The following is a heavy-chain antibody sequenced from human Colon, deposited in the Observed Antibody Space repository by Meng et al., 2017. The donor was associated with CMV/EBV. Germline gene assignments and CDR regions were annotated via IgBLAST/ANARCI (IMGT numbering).Heavy chain of an antibody. Sequence: GRLVGSGGGLVQAGESLRLSCAASGFTVSNSYMSWVRQAPGKGLEWVSALYSGGITYYADSVKGRFAISADNSKNTLYLQMDGLRAEDTAVYYCARQVSSSSTYVSWGQGTLVTVSS. V-gene: IGHV3-66*04. CDR2: LYSGGIT. CDR3: ARQVSSSSTYVS. J-gene: IGHJ5*02. CDR1: GFTVSNSY. D-gene: IGHD2-2*01.